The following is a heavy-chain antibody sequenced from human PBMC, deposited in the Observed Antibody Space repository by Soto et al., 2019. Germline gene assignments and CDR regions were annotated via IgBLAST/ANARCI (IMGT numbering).Heavy chain of an antibody. Sequence: QVQLVESGGGVVQPGRSLRLSCAASGITFSTYAMHWVRQAPGKGLEWVAVISYDGNNKYYADSVEGRFTISRDNSKNTLYLEMNSLRVEDTAVYYCARESRIRGPNPSNRFDPWGQGTLVTVSS. V-gene: IGHV3-30-3*01. CDR3: ARESRIRGPNPSNRFDP. D-gene: IGHD3-10*01. CDR1: GITFSTYA. J-gene: IGHJ5*02. CDR2: ISYDGNNK.